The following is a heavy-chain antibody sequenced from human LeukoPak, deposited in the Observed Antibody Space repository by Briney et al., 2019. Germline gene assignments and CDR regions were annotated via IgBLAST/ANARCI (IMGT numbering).Heavy chain of an antibody. D-gene: IGHD6-19*01. J-gene: IGHJ6*02. Sequence: GGSLRLSCAASGFTISRYDMHWVRHVTGKGLEWVAVIGTAGDTYYPGSVKGRFTISRENAKNSLYLQMNSLRAGDTAVYYCVRDQGRVAGSGYYYYGMDVWGQGTTATVSS. CDR3: VRDQGRVAGSGYYYYGMDV. CDR1: GFTISRYD. V-gene: IGHV3-13*01. CDR2: IGTAGDT.